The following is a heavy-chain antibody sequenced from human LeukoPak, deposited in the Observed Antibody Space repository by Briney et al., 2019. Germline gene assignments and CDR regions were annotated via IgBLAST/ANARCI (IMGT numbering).Heavy chain of an antibody. V-gene: IGHV1-69*13. J-gene: IGHJ5*02. CDR2: IIPIFGAP. D-gene: IGHD3-3*01. CDR3: ARCYDLWSGYYRWLDP. CDR1: GGTFSSYA. Sequence: ASVKVSCKASGGTFSSYAISWVRQAPGQGLEWMGGIIPIFGAPNYAQKFQGRVTITADESTSTAYMELSSLRSEDTAVYYCARCYDLWSGYYRWLDPWGQGTLVTVSS.